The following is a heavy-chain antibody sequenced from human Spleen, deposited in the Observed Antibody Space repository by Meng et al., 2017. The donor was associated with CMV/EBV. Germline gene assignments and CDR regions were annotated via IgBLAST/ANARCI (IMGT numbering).Heavy chain of an antibody. CDR2: VYYTGSA. Sequence: GSLTSGDYFWTWIRQSPEKGLEWNGYVYYTGSAYYNPSLKNRVSISVDTSKSQFSLRQSSVTAADTAIYYSARGTDFLNRNYWYFDLWGRGTLVTVSS. D-gene: IGHD1-1*01. CDR3: ARGTDFLNRNYWYFDL. J-gene: IGHJ2*01. CDR1: GSLTSGDYF. V-gene: IGHV4-30-4*08.